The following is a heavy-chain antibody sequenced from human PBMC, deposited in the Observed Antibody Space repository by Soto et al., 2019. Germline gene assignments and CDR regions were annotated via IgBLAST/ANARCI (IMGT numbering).Heavy chain of an antibody. CDR2: IDPSDSYT. J-gene: IGHJ4*02. CDR1: GYSFTSYW. CDR3: ARRARGNWALDY. V-gene: IGHV5-10-1*01. Sequence: PGESLKISCKGSGYSFTSYWISWVRQMPGKGLEWMGRIDPSDSYTNYSPSFQGHVTISADKSISTAYLQWSSLKASDTAIYFCARRARGNWALDYWGQGTQVNVAS. D-gene: IGHD3-16*01.